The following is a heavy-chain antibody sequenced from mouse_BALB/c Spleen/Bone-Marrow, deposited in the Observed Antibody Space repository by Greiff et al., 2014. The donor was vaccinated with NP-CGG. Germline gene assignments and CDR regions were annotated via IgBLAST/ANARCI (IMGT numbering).Heavy chain of an antibody. CDR2: IDPANGNT. CDR3: ARGDYYGGSFFAY. CDR1: GFNIKDTY. V-gene: IGHV14-3*02. Sequence: EVQLQQSGADLVKPGASVKLSCTASGFNIKDTYMHWVKQRPEQGLEWIGRIDPANGNTKYDPKFQGKATITADTSSNTACLQLSSLTSEDTAVYYCARGDYYGGSFFAYWGQGTLVTVSA. J-gene: IGHJ3*01. D-gene: IGHD1-1*01.